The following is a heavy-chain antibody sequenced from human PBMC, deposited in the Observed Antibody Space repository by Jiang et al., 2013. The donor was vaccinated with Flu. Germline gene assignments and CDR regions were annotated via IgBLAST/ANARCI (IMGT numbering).Heavy chain of an antibody. Sequence: GSGLVKPSETLSLTCTVSGGSISSSDYYWVWIRQPPGKGLEWIGSIYYSGDTYYNPSLKSRVTLSVDTSKNHFSLKLRSMTAADTAVYYCARAQKYSGFELPYFD. CDR2: IYYSGDT. J-gene: IGHJ4*01. V-gene: IGHV4-39*07. CDR1: GGSISSSDYY. D-gene: IGHD5-12*01. CDR3: ARAQKYSGFELPYFD.